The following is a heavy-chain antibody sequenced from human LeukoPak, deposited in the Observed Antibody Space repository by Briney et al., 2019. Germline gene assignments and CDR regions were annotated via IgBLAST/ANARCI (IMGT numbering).Heavy chain of an antibody. Sequence: GGSLGLSCEASGFTFDQYAMHWVRQAPGKGLEWVSLTSGDGVATYYADSVKGRFTISRDKTKNSLYLQMNGLKTEDTAMYYCVKDFKHSSAYDAFDVWGQGTLVTVSS. CDR2: TSGDGVAT. CDR3: VKDFKHSSAYDAFDV. CDR1: GFTFDQYA. D-gene: IGHD3-22*01. V-gene: IGHV3-43*02. J-gene: IGHJ3*01.